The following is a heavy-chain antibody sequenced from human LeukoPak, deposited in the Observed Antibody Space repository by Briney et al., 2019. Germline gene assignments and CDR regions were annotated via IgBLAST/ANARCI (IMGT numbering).Heavy chain of an antibody. CDR3: ARDFFPGNAYGGNVFDY. Sequence: GGSLRLSCAASGFTFSSYSMNWVRQAPGKGLEWVSYISSSSSTIYYADSVKGRFTISRDNAKNSLYLQMNSLRAEDTAVYYCARDFFPGNAYGGNVFDYWGQGTLVTVSS. V-gene: IGHV3-48*01. CDR1: GFTFSSYS. J-gene: IGHJ4*02. CDR2: ISSSSSTI. D-gene: IGHD4-23*01.